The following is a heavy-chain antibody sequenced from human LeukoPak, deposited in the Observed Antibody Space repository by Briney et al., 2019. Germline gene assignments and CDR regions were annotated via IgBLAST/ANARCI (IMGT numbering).Heavy chain of an antibody. V-gene: IGHV3-23*01. CDR2: TSGGGGDT. D-gene: IGHD5-12*01. Sequence: GGSLRLSCAVSGFSFMNYAINWVPQAPGKGLEWVSSTSGGGGDTYYADSVKGRFTISRDSSKNTLHLQMNSLRAEDTALYYCAKGRGYTAYDSLDYWGQGTLVTVSS. CDR1: GFSFMNYA. J-gene: IGHJ4*02. CDR3: AKGRGYTAYDSLDY.